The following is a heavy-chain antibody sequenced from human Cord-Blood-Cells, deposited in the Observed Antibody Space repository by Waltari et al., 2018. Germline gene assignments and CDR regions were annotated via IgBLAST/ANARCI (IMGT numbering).Heavy chain of an antibody. CDR1: GFTVSSNS. CDR2: IYSGGST. D-gene: IGHD6-25*01. V-gene: IGHV3-53*01. CDR3: TRHRGGLTAFDI. J-gene: IGHJ3*02. Sequence: EVQLVESGGGFIQPGGSLRLSCAASGFTVSSNSMSWVRQAPGKGLEWVSVIYSGGSTYYADSVKGRFTISRDNSKNTLYLQMNSLKTEDTAVYYCTRHRGGLTAFDIWGQGTMVTVSS.